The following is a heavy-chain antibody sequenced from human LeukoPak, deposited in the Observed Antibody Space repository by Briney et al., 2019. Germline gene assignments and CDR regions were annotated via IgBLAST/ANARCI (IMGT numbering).Heavy chain of an antibody. CDR2: IYYSGST. D-gene: IGHD1-14*01. CDR3: AGHTTLYNNYDY. V-gene: IGHV4-59*08. CDR1: GGSISSYY. Sequence: PSETLSLTCTVSGGSISSYYWSWIRQPPGKGLEWIGYIYYSGSTNYNPSLKSRVTISVDTSKNQVSLKVSSVTAADTAVYYCAGHTTLYNNYDYWGQGTLVTVSS. J-gene: IGHJ4*02.